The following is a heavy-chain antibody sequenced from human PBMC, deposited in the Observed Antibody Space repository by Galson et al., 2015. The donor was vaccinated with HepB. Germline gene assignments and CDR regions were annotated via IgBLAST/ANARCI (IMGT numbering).Heavy chain of an antibody. CDR2: LSGTSSIV. Sequence: SLRLSCAASGFTFSAYDMNWVRQAPGKGLEWVSFLSGTSSIVYYTGSVQGRFTISRDNAKNSLYLQMDSLRAEDTAIYFCARAGDSRGSYLDSWGQGTLVTVSS. V-gene: IGHV3-11*01. CDR1: GFTFSAYD. D-gene: IGHD1-26*01. J-gene: IGHJ4*02. CDR3: ARAGDSRGSYLDS.